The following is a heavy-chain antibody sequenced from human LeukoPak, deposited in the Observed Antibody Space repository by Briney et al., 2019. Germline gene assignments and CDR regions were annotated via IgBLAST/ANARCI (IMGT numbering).Heavy chain of an antibody. D-gene: IGHD2-2*02. V-gene: IGHV4-28*05. CDR2: IYYSGSI. J-gene: IGHJ6*02. CDR3: ARTMSSSHTVYGMDV. CDR1: GYSISSSNR. Sequence: SETLSLTCAVSGYSISSSNRWCWIRQPPGKVLEWIGYIYYSGSIYYNPSIKSRVTMSVDTSKNQFSLKLSSVTAVDTAVYYCARTMSSSHTVYGMDVWGQGTTVTVSS.